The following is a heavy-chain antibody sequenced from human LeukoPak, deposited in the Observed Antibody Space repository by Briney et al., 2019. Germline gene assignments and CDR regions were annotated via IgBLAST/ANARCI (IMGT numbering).Heavy chain of an antibody. D-gene: IGHD6-13*01. Sequence: SETLSLTCTVSGGSISSYYWSWIRQPPGKGLEWIGYIYYSGSTNYNPSLKSRVTISVDTSKNQFSLKLSSVTAADTAVYYCARDPLQYSSSWHWYFDLWGRGTLVTVSS. J-gene: IGHJ2*01. CDR2: IYYSGST. V-gene: IGHV4-59*01. CDR1: GGSISSYY. CDR3: ARDPLQYSSSWHWYFDL.